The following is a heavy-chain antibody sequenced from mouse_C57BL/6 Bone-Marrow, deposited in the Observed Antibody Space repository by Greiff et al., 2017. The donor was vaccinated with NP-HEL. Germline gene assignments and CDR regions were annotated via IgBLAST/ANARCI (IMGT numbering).Heavy chain of an antibody. J-gene: IGHJ2*01. CDR3: ATVVATKGFFDY. Sequence: VKLQESGAELVKPGASVKMSCKASGYTFTSYWITWVKQRPGQGLEWIGDIYPGSGSTNYNEKFKSKATLTVDTSSSTAYMQLSSLTSEDSAVYYCATVVATKGFFDYWGQGTTLTVSS. CDR1: GYTFTSYW. CDR2: IYPGSGST. D-gene: IGHD1-1*01. V-gene: IGHV1-55*01.